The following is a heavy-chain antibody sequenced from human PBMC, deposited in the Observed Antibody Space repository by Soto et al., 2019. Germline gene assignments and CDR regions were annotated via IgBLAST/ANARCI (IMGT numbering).Heavy chain of an antibody. CDR1: GFTFSDYY. CDR3: ARDLNNYDFWSGYLDSDWFDP. V-gene: IGHV3-11*06. Sequence: LRLSCAASGFTFSDYYMSWIRQAPGKGLEWVSYISSSSSYTNYADSVKGRFTISRDNAKNSLYLQMNSLRAEDTAVYYCARDLNNYDFWSGYLDSDWFDPWGQGTLVTVSS. CDR2: ISSSSSYT. J-gene: IGHJ5*02. D-gene: IGHD3-3*01.